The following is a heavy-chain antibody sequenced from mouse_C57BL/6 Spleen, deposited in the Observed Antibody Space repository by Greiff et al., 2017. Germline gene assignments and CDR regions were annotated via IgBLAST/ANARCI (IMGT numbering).Heavy chain of an antibody. CDR3: ARESYYGSSYGWYFDV. D-gene: IGHD1-1*01. CDR2: IDPNSGGT. CDR1: GYTFTSYW. V-gene: IGHV1-72*01. Sequence: QVQLQPPGAELVKPGASVKLSCKASGYTFTSYWMHWVKQRTGRGLEWIGRIDPNSGGTKYNAQFKSKATLPVDKPSSTAYMQLSSLTSEDSAVYYCARESYYGSSYGWYFDVWGTGTTVTVSS. J-gene: IGHJ1*03.